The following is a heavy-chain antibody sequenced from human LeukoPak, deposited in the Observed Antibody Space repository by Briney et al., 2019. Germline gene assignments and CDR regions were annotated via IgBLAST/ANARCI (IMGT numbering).Heavy chain of an antibody. CDR2: ISYDGSNK. V-gene: IGHV3-30-3*01. D-gene: IGHD3-16*02. CDR1: GFTFSSYA. CDR3: AKGPAPRLGEFSYHALVDY. J-gene: IGHJ4*02. Sequence: GGSLRLSCAASGFTFSSYAMHWVRQAPGKGLEWVAVISYDGSNKYYADSAKGRFTISRDNSKNTLYLQMNSLRAEDTAVYYCAKGPAPRLGEFSYHALVDYWGQGTLVTVSS.